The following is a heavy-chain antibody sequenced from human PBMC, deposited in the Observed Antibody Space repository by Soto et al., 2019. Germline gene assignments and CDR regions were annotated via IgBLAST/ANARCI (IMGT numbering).Heavy chain of an antibody. Sequence: EVQVVESGGGLVQPGGSLRASCAASGFTFRSHRIHWVRQAPGKGLECVSRIDTDGGGTSYADFVNGRFTISTDNAENTVYLQMNGLRVEDTAVYYCATVFDVWGQGTLVTVSS. CDR1: GFTFRSHR. CDR3: ATVFDV. J-gene: IGHJ4*02. D-gene: IGHD4-17*01. V-gene: IGHV3-74*01. CDR2: IDTDGGGT.